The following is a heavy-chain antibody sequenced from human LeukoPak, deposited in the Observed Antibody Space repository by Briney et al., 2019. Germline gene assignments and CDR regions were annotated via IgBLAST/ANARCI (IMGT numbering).Heavy chain of an antibody. J-gene: IGHJ4*02. D-gene: IGHD2-2*01. CDR1: GFTIRSYA. V-gene: IGHV3-21*01. CDR3: ARDLPAAVD. CDR2: ISRTSSDI. Sequence: GGSLRLSCRTSGFTIRSYAMNWVRQAPGKGLEWVSFISRTSSDIYHADSVKGRFTISRDNAKNSLYLQMNSLRAEDTAVYYCARDLPAAVDWGQGTLVTVSS.